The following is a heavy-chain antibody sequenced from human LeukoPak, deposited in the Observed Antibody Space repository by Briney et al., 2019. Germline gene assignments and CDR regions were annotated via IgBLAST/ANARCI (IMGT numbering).Heavy chain of an antibody. V-gene: IGHV3-53*01. CDR3: ARDRYGQWELYYFDY. Sequence: PGGSLRLSCAASGFTFSSYSMNWVRQAPGKGLEWVSVIYSGGSTYYADSVKGRFTISRDNSKNMLYLQMNSLRAEDTAVYYCARDRYGQWELYYFDYWGQGTLVTVSS. J-gene: IGHJ4*02. CDR2: IYSGGST. CDR1: GFTFSSYS. D-gene: IGHD1-26*01.